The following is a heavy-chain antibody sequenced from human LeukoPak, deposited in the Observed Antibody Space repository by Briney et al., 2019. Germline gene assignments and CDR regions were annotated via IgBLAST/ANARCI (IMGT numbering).Heavy chain of an antibody. CDR3: ARNTPYYDILTGYPLTRYYFDY. J-gene: IGHJ4*02. D-gene: IGHD3-9*01. V-gene: IGHV4-34*01. CDR1: GGSFSGYY. CDR2: INHSGST. Sequence: KTSETLSLTCAVYGGSFSGYYWSWIRQPPGKGLEWIGEINHSGSTNYNPSLKSRVTISVDTSKNQFSLKLSSVTAADTAVYYCARNTPYYDILTGYPLTRYYFDYWGQGTLVTVSS.